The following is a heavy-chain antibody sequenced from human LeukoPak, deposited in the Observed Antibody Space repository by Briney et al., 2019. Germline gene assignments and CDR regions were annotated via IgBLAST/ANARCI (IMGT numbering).Heavy chain of an antibody. V-gene: IGHV1-18*01. CDR2: ISAYNGNT. Sequence: ASVKVSFKASGYTFTSYGISWVRQAPGQGLEWMGWISAYNGNTNYAQKLQGGVTMTTDTSTSTAYMELRSLRSDDTAVYYCARRRWLTYCSSTSCPAYFDYWGQGTLVTVSS. CDR3: ARRRWLTYCSSTSCPAYFDY. J-gene: IGHJ4*02. CDR1: GYTFTSYG. D-gene: IGHD2-2*01.